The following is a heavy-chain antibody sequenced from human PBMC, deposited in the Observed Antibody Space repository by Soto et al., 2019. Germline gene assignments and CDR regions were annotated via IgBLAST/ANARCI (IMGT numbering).Heavy chain of an antibody. Sequence: SETLSPNCTIPNGSISINSYYWSWLRRPQRKGQGWIGRLCYRGSSYYNPSFKSRVTISVDTSNNQFSLKLSSVTAADTAVYYCARRGRSSWYGYWGQGSLVTVS. V-gene: IGHV4-39*01. J-gene: IGHJ4*02. CDR1: NGSISINSYY. CDR2: LCYRGSS. CDR3: ARRGRSSWYGY. D-gene: IGHD6-13*01.